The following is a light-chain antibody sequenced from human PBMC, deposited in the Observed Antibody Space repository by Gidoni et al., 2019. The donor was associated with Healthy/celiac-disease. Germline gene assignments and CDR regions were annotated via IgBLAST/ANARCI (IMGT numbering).Light chain of an antibody. CDR3: QAWDSSTAIDPVV. V-gene: IGLV3-1*01. CDR1: QLGDKY. Sequence: YELTQPPSVSVSPGQTASITCSGDQLGDKYACWYQQKPGQSPVLVIYQDSKRPSGIPERFSGSNSGNTATLTISGTQAMDEADYYCQAWDSSTAIDPVVFGGGTKLTVL. J-gene: IGLJ2*01. CDR2: QDS.